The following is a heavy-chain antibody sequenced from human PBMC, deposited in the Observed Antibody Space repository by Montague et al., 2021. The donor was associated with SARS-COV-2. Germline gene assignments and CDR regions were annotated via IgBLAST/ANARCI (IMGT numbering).Heavy chain of an antibody. CDR3: ARTPTRPLSLDS. V-gene: IGHV4-4*07. CDR1: GGSITGFS. D-gene: IGHD6-6*01. CDR2: VTTSGTT. Sequence: SETLSLTCAVSGGSITGFSWSWVRQPPGEGLEWIGRVTTSGTTNXXPSLSSRVTMSVATSKNQFSLNPNSVTAADTAIYYCARTPTRPLSLDSWGQGTLVTVSS. J-gene: IGHJ4*02.